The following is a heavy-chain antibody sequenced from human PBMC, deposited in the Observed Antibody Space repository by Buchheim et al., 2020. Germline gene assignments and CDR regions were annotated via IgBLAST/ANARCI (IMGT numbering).Heavy chain of an antibody. CDR1: GFTFSSYA. D-gene: IGHD2-15*01. J-gene: IGHJ4*02. Sequence: QVQLVESGGGVVQPGRSLRLSCAASGFTFSSYAMHWVRQAPGKGLEWVAVISYDGSNTYYADSVQGRFTISRANSKNTLYLQMNSLRAEDTAVYYCARDGGSGGYCSGGSCYDFDYWGQGTL. V-gene: IGHV3-30-3*01. CDR3: ARDGGSGGYCSGGSCYDFDY. CDR2: ISYDGSNT.